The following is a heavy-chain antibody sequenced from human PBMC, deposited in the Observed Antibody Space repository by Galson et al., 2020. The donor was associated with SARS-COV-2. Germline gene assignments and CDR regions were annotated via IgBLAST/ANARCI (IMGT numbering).Heavy chain of an antibody. J-gene: IGHJ6*03. CDR2: ISSSSSYI. D-gene: IGHD3-9*01. CDR3: ARDHPRGYFDWLLPYYMDV. CDR1: GFTFSSYS. Sequence: NSGGSLRLSCAASGFTFSSYSMNWVRQAPGKGLEWVSSISSSSSYIYYADSVKGRFTISRDNAKNSLYLQMNSLRAEDTAVYYCARDHPRGYFDWLLPYYMDVWGKGTTVTVSS. V-gene: IGHV3-21*01.